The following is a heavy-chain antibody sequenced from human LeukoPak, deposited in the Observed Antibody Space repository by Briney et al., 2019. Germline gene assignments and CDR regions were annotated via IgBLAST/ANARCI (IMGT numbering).Heavy chain of an antibody. Sequence: SQTLSLTCAISGDSVSSNNGAWNWIRQSPSRRLEWLGRTYYRSKWYNDFAESLISRITIRPVTSKNQFSLQLYSVTPEDTAVYYSARDVGTTGWHTFDYWGQGTLVTVSS. CDR2: TYYRSKWYN. J-gene: IGHJ4*02. V-gene: IGHV6-1*01. CDR1: GDSVSSNNGA. CDR3: ARDVGTTGWHTFDY. D-gene: IGHD3-9*01.